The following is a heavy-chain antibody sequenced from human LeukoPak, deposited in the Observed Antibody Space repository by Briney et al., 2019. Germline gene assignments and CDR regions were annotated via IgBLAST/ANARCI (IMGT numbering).Heavy chain of an antibody. Sequence: ASVKVSCKASEYTFTAYYMHWVRQAPGQGLEWMGWINPKSGGTNYAQKFQGRVTMTRDTSINTAYMELSRLRSDDPAVYYCARGRLERYFDWLLGDFGGRGTLVTVSS. D-gene: IGHD3-9*01. J-gene: IGHJ4*02. CDR1: EYTFTAYY. V-gene: IGHV1-2*02. CDR3: ARGRLERYFDWLLGDF. CDR2: INPKSGGT.